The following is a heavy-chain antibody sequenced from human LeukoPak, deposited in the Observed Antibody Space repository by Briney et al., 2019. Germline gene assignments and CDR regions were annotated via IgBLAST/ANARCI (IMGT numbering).Heavy chain of an antibody. CDR2: ISHDGGAK. CDR1: GFTIMIYG. D-gene: IGHD6-19*01. Sequence: GTSLRLSCAVSGFTIMIYGMHWVRQAPGKGLEWVAMISHDGGAKYYGDSVKGRFTISRDDSKNTLYLQMNSLSTEDTALYYCAKDWGSSGWYNYFDPWGQGTLVAVSS. J-gene: IGHJ5*02. CDR3: AKDWGSSGWYNYFDP. V-gene: IGHV3-30*18.